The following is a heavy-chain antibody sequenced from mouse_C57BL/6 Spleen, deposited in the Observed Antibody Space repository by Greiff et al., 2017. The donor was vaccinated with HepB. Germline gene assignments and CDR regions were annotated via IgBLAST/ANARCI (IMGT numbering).Heavy chain of an antibody. V-gene: IGHV10-1*01. CDR3: VRDYADYYAMDY. D-gene: IGHD2-4*01. CDR1: GFSFNTYA. J-gene: IGHJ4*01. Sequence: EAGGGLVQPKGSLKLSCAASGFSFNTYAMNWVRQAPGKGLEWVARIRSKSNNYATYYADSVKDRFTISRDDSESMLYLQMNNLKTEDTAMYYCVRDYADYYAMDYWGQGTSVTVSS. CDR2: IRSKSNNYAT.